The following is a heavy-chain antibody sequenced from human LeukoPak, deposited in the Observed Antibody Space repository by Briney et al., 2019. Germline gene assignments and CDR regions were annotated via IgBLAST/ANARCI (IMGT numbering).Heavy chain of an antibody. V-gene: IGHV1-2*02. CDR1: GYTFTGYY. D-gene: IGHD3-10*01. CDR2: INPNSGGT. CDR3: ARVTMVRGALLRLGY. J-gene: IGHJ4*02. Sequence: ASVKVSCKASGYTFTGYYMHRVRQAPGQGLEWMGWINPNSGGTNYAQKFQGRVTMTRDASISTAYMELSRLRSDDTAVYYCARVTMVRGALLRLGYWGQGTLVTVSS.